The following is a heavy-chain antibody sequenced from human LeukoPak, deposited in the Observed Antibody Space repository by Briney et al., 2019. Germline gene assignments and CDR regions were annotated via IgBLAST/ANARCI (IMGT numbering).Heavy chain of an antibody. V-gene: IGHV3-30*02. D-gene: IGHD3-22*01. CDR1: GFTFSNSG. J-gene: IGHJ4*02. CDR2: MRFDGSSE. Sequence: GGSLRLSCVASGFTFSNSGMHWVRQAPGKGLEWVAFMRFDGSSEFYTASVKGRFTISRDNSKNTLYLQMNSLRAEDTAVYYCARVKSYYDSSGYLDYWGQGTLVTVSS. CDR3: ARVKSYYDSSGYLDY.